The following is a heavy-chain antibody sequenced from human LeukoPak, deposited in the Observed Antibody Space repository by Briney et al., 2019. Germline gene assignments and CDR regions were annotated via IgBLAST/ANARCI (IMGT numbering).Heavy chain of an antibody. CDR2: ISWNSGSI. Sequence: GGSLRLSCAASGFTFDDYAMHWVRQAPGKGLEWVSGISWNSGSIGYADFVKGRFTISRDNAKNSLYLQMNSLRAEDTALYYCAKDRWSSSTSFLFDYWGQGTLVTVSS. J-gene: IGHJ4*02. D-gene: IGHD2-2*01. CDR3: AKDRWSSSTSFLFDY. CDR1: GFTFDDYA. V-gene: IGHV3-9*01.